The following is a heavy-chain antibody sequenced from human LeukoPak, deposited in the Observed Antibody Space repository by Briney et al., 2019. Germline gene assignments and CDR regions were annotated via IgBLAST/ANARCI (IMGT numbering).Heavy chain of an antibody. J-gene: IGHJ4*02. D-gene: IGHD3-10*01. CDR2: ISGSGGST. Sequence: PGGSLRLSCAASGLTFSSYAMSWVRQAPGKGLEWVSAISGSGGSTCYADSVKGRFTISRDNSKNTLYLQMNSLRAEDTAVYYCAKDRGVGELLLIDYWGQGTLVTVSS. CDR3: AKDRGVGELLLIDY. CDR1: GLTFSSYA. V-gene: IGHV3-23*01.